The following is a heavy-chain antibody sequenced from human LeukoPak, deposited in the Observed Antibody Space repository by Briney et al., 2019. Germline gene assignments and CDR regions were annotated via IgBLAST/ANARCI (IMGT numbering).Heavy chain of an antibody. CDR3: AKGSGNYSILFDY. V-gene: IGHV3-23*01. D-gene: IGHD1-26*01. CDR1: GFTFSSYA. Sequence: GGSLRLSCAASGFTFSSYAMSWVRQAPGKGLEWVSAISGSGGSTYYADSVKGRFTISRDNSKNTLYLQLNSLRAEDTAVYYCAKGSGNYSILFDYWGQGTLVTVSS. J-gene: IGHJ4*02. CDR2: ISGSGGST.